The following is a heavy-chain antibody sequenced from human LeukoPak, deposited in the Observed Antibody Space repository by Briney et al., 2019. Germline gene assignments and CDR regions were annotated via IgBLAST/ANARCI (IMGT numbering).Heavy chain of an antibody. CDR2: IESDGSRT. CDR1: GFTFSNCW. D-gene: IGHD3-22*01. CDR3: ARDTYYYNSSAFYHYYYGMDV. J-gene: IGHJ6*02. V-gene: IGHV3-74*01. Sequence: PGGSLRLSCAASGFTFSNCWMHWVRQAPGKGLEWVSRIESDGSRTRYADSVKGRFTISRDNAMNTLYLQMNSLSAEDTAVYYCARDTYYYNSSAFYHYYYGMDVWGQGTTVTVSS.